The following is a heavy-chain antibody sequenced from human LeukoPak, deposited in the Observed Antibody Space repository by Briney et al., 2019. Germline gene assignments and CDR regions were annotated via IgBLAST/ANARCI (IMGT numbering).Heavy chain of an antibody. CDR1: GYAFKNYG. V-gene: IGHV1-18*01. J-gene: IGHJ4*02. CDR2: ISTYDGNT. CDR3: ARGGGRSIFGVVTKDFDY. Sequence: ASVKVSCKASGYAFKNYGISWVRQAPGQGLQWMGWISTYDGNTNYAQRLHGRVTMTTDTSTSTAYMELRSLRSDDTAVYYCARGGGRSIFGVVTKDFDYWGQGTLVTVST. D-gene: IGHD3-3*01.